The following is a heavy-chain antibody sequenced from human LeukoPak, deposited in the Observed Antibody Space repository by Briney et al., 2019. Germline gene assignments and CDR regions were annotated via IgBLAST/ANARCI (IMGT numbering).Heavy chain of an antibody. CDR3: AKGPGADFWSGYEGPRYFDY. V-gene: IGHV3-23*01. CDR1: GFTFSSYA. Sequence: GGSPRLSCAASGFTFSSYAMSWVRQAPGKGLEWVSAISGSGGSTYYADSVKGRFTISRDNSKNTLYLQMNSLRAEDTAVYYCAKGPGADFWSGYEGPRYFDYWGQGTLVTVSS. D-gene: IGHD3-3*01. J-gene: IGHJ4*02. CDR2: ISGSGGST.